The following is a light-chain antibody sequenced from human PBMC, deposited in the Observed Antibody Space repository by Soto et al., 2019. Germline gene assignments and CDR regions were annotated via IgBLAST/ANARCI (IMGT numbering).Light chain of an antibody. CDR3: SSYTSSSTLV. CDR2: DVA. J-gene: IGLJ2*01. CDR1: SSDVGSYNF. V-gene: IGLV2-11*01. Sequence: QSALTQPRSVSGSPGQSVTISCTGTSSDVGSYNFVSWHQQHPGKAPKLMIYDVAKRPSGVPDRFSGSKSGNTASLTISGLQAEDEADYYCSSYTSSSTLVFGGGTKLTVL.